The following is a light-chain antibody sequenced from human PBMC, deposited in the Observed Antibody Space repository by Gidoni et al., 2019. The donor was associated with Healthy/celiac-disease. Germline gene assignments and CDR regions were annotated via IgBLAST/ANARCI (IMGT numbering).Light chain of an antibody. CDR3: QQYDNLPLG. J-gene: IGKJ3*01. Sequence: IQLTQSPSSLSASVGDRVTITCQASQDIRNYLNCYQQKPGKAPKLLIYEASNLETGVPSRFRGSGSGTDFTFTISSLQPEDIATYYCQQYDNLPLGFGPGTKVDIK. CDR2: EAS. CDR1: QDIRNY. V-gene: IGKV1-33*01.